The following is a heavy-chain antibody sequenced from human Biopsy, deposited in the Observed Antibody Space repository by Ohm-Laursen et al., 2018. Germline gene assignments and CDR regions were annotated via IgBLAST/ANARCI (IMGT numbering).Heavy chain of an antibody. J-gene: IGHJ3*02. CDR3: ARVEAGTYDALDI. V-gene: IGHV4-59*07. Sequence: PSDILSLTWSVSGGSMTGYEWSWIRLAPGKGLEWIGYIYYSGGTKYNPSLASRVTFSVDMSKSQFSLKLYSVTAADTAVYYCARVEAGTYDALDIWGQGTLVAVSA. CDR1: GGSMTGYE. CDR2: IYYSGGT. D-gene: IGHD1-26*01.